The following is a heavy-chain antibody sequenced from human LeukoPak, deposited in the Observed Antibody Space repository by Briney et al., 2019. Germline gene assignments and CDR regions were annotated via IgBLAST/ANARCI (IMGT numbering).Heavy chain of an antibody. V-gene: IGHV3-23*01. CDR1: GFTFATYA. J-gene: IGHJ4*02. CDR3: AKDLWFGELFLDY. Sequence: GGSLRLSCAASGFTFATYAMSWVRQAPGKGLEWVSAISRSGDYTYYADSVKGRFTISRDNSKNTLYLQMNSLRAEDTAVYYCAKDLWFGELFLDYWGQGTLVTVSS. D-gene: IGHD3-10*01. CDR2: ISRSGDYT.